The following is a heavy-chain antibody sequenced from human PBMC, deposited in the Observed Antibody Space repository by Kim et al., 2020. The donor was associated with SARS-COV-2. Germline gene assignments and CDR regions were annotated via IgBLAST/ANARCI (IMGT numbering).Heavy chain of an antibody. V-gene: IGHV3-64D*08. CDR3: VRLLTGYYDY. Sequence: GGSLRLSCSASGFVFSNYAMNWVRQAPGKGLEYVSAINSNGGNSYYADSVKGRFTVSRDNSKNTLYLQMSSLRAEDTAVYYCVRLLTGYYDYWGQGTLVTVSS. CDR1: GFVFSNYA. D-gene: IGHD3-9*01. J-gene: IGHJ4*02. CDR2: INSNGGNS.